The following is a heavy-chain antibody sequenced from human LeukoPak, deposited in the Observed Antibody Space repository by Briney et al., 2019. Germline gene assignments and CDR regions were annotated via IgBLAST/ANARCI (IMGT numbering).Heavy chain of an antibody. V-gene: IGHV1-69*04. CDR2: IIPIFGIA. CDR1: GGTYSSYA. J-gene: IGHJ5*02. CDR3: ARARIAAAVTYNWFDP. D-gene: IGHD6-13*01. Sequence: ASVKVSYKASGGTYSSYAISWVRQAPGQGLEWMGRIIPIFGIANYAQKFQGRVTITADKSTSTAYMELSSLRSEDTAVYYCARARIAAAVTYNWFDPWGQGTLVTVPS.